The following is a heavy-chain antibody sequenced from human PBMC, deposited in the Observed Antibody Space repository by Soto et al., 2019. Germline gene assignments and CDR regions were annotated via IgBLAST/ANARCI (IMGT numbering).Heavy chain of an antibody. D-gene: IGHD2-15*01. CDR2: LSYDGSQE. Sequence: QAQLVESGGGVVQPGRSLRLSCAASGFNFSIYAMHWVRQAPGKGLDWVAVLSYDGSQEYYADSVKGRFTISRDNSKNTLYLRMDSLRSEDTGVYFCASDVVYTPSDYWGQGTLVTVSS. CDR3: ASDVVYTPSDY. CDR1: GFNFSIYA. J-gene: IGHJ4*02. V-gene: IGHV3-30*04.